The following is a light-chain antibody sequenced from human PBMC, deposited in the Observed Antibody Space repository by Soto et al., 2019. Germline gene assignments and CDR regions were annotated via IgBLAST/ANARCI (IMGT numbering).Light chain of an antibody. Sequence: DIQMTQSPSFLSASVGDRVTITCRASKGIDHSLAWYPQKPGKVPNLPIYSASTLQSGVPSRCSASGSETDFTLTITSLQPEDVATYYCHEHYSGPPVAFGPGTKVDV. V-gene: IGKV1-27*01. CDR3: HEHYSGPPVA. CDR2: SAS. CDR1: KGIDHS. J-gene: IGKJ3*01.